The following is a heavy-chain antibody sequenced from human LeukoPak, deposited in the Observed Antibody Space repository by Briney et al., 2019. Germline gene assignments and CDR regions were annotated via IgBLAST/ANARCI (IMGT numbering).Heavy chain of an antibody. V-gene: IGHV5-51*07. Sequence: GESLKISCKGSGYSFTSYWIGWVHQMPGKGLEWMGIIYPGDSDTRYSPSFQGQVTISADKSISTAYLQWSSLKASGTAMYYCASSEEHRDLGAFDIWGQGTMVTVSS. CDR3: ASSEEHRDLGAFDI. CDR1: GYSFTSYW. D-gene: IGHD1-26*01. J-gene: IGHJ3*02. CDR2: IYPGDSDT.